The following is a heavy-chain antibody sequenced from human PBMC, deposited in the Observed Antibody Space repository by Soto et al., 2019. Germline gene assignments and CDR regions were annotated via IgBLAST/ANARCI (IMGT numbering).Heavy chain of an antibody. D-gene: IGHD1-1*01. CDR1: GFTFSSYA. J-gene: IGHJ2*01. CDR2: ISGSGGST. CDR3: AKDRGMSTIGHFDL. V-gene: IGHV3-23*01. Sequence: EVQLLESGGGLVQPGGSLRLSCAASGFTFSSYAMNWVRQAPGKGLEWVSAISGSGGSTYYADSVKGRFTIPRDNSKNTLYLQMNSLRAEDTAVYYCAKDRGMSTIGHFDLWGRGTLVTVSS.